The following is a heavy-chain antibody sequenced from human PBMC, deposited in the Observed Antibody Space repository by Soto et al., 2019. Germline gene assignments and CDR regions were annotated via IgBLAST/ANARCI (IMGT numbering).Heavy chain of an antibody. V-gene: IGHV5-51*01. D-gene: IGHD3-22*01. J-gene: IGHJ3*02. Sequence: GGSLKISCKGSGYSFTSYWIGWVRQMPGKGLEWMGIIYPGDSDTRYSPSFQGQVTISADKSISTAYLQWSSLKASDTAMYYCASYYDSSGSYDAFDIWGQGTMVTVSS. CDR1: GYSFTSYW. CDR2: IYPGDSDT. CDR3: ASYYDSSGSYDAFDI.